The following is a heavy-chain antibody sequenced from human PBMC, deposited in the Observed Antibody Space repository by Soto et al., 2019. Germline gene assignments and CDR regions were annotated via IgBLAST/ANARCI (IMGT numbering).Heavy chain of an antibody. CDR1: GFTFSSYA. J-gene: IGHJ6*03. D-gene: IGHD2-2*01. CDR2: ISGSGGSK. Sequence: GGSLRLSCAASGFTFSSYAMNWVRQAPGKGLEWGSAISGSGGSKYYGESVKGRFHISRDNSKNKLYLQMNSLRAEDTAVYYCAKDLIRGDQLPRWGYYYYYMDVWGKGTTVTVSS. V-gene: IGHV3-23*01. CDR3: AKDLIRGDQLPRWGYYYYYMDV.